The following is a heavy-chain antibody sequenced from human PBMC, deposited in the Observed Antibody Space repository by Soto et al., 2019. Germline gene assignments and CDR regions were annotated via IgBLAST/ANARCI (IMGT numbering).Heavy chain of an antibody. CDR2: IRFDGSRV. CDR3: ARDGIGSVAFWGYLDY. J-gene: IGHJ4*02. Sequence: LRLSCVASGFSISSSWICWIRQTPGKGLEWVTNIRFDGSRVNYADAVKGRFTISRDNSKNMLYLEMNSLRVEDTALYYCARDGIGSVAFWGYLDYWGQGTLVTVSS. V-gene: IGHV3-33*07. CDR1: GFSISSSW. D-gene: IGHD3-16*01.